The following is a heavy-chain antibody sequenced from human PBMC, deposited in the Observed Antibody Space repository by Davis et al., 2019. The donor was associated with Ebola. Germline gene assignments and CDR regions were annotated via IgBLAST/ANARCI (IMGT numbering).Heavy chain of an antibody. CDR1: GFTFSSYW. Sequence: ESLKISCAASGFTFSSYWMHWVRQAPGKGLVWVSRINSDGSSTSYADSVKGRFTISRDNAKNTLYLQMNSLRAEDTAVYYCAREVHGMDVWGQGTTVTVSS. J-gene: IGHJ6*02. CDR3: AREVHGMDV. CDR2: INSDGSST. V-gene: IGHV3-74*01.